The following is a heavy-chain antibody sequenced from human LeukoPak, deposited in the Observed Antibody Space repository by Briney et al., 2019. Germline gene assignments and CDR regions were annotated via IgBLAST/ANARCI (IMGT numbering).Heavy chain of an antibody. CDR1: GFTFRSYG. CDR2: ISYDGSLR. V-gene: IGHV3-30*18. D-gene: IGHD3-10*01. CDR3: VKEWGYGSGSYYDY. J-gene: IGHJ4*02. Sequence: GGSLRLSCAASGFTFRSYGMHWVRQAPGKGLEWVAVISYDGSLRFYADSVKGRFTISRDSSKSTVYLQMNSLRAEDTAEYYCVKEWGYGSGSYYDYWGQGTLVTVSS.